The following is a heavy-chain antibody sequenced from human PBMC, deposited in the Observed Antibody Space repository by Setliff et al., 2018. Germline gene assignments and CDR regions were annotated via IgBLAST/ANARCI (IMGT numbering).Heavy chain of an antibody. J-gene: IGHJ6*03. V-gene: IGHV3-15*01. CDR2: IKSKTDGGTT. CDR1: GFTFSSYW. CDR3: AKGGYCSGYPYYYYMDV. Sequence: PGGSLRLSCAASGFTFSSYWMSWVRQAPGKGLEWVGRIKSKTDGGTTDYAAPVKGRFTISRDDSKNTLYLQMNSLRAEDTAVYYCAKGGYCSGYPYYYYMDVWGKGTTVTVSS. D-gene: IGHD2-15*01.